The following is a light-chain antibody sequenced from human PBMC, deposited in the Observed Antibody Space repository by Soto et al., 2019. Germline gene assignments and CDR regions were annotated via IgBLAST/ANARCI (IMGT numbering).Light chain of an antibody. J-gene: IGKJ5*01. V-gene: IGKV3D-20*02. Sequence: EIVLTQSPGALSLSPGESATLSCRASQSVSSSYLAWYQQKPGQAPRLLIHGASNRATGAPDRFSGSGSETDFTLTISSLEPEDSAIYYCQQRATRVTFGQGTRLEIK. CDR1: QSVSSSY. CDR2: GAS. CDR3: QQRATRVT.